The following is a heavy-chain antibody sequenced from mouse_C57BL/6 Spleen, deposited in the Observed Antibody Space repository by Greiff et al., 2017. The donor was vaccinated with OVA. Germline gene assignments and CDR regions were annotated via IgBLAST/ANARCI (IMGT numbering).Heavy chain of an antibody. D-gene: IGHD1-1*01. CDR1: GYTFTSYW. CDR2: IYPGNSDT. V-gene: IGHV1-5*01. J-gene: IGHJ2*01. CDR3: TRGDYYGSSYVPDY. Sequence: VQLQQSGPVLARPGASVKMSCKTSGYTFTSYWMHWVKQRPGQGLEWIGAIYPGNSDTSYNQKFKGKAKLTAVTSASTAYMELSSLTNEDSAVYYCTRGDYYGSSYVPDYWGQGTTLTVSS.